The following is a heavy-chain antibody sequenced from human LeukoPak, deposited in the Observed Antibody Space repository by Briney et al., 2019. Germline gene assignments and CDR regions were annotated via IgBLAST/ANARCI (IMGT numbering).Heavy chain of an antibody. Sequence: GSLRLSCAASGFTFSNYALSWVRQAPGKGLEWVSAITGSGGATYYADSVKGRFTISRDNSKNTLFLQMDSVRAEDTAVYYCARDDRIVGALKPDYWGQGTLVTVSS. CDR3: ARDDRIVGALKPDY. J-gene: IGHJ4*02. D-gene: IGHD1-26*01. CDR1: GFTFSNYA. V-gene: IGHV3-23*01. CDR2: ITGSGGAT.